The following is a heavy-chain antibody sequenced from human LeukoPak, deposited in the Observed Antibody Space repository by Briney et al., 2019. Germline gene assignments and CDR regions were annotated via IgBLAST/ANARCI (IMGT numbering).Heavy chain of an antibody. CDR3: TTEEVAISSSWYGSY. J-gene: IGHJ4*02. CDR2: IKSKTDGGTT. Sequence: PGGSLRLSCAASGFTFSNAWMSWVRQAPGKGLEWVGRIKSKTDGGTTDYAAPVKGRFTISRDDSKNTLYLQMNSLKTEDTAVYYCTTEEVAISSSWYGSYWGQGTLVTVSS. CDR1: GFTFSNAW. V-gene: IGHV3-15*01. D-gene: IGHD6-13*01.